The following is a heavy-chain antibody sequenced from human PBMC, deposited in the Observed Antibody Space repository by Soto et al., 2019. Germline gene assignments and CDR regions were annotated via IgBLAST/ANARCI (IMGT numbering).Heavy chain of an antibody. CDR2: ISYDGSNK. V-gene: IGHV3-30-3*01. D-gene: IGHD5-12*01. Sequence: GGSLILSCAASGFTFSSYAMHWVRQAPGKGLEWVAVISYDGSNKYYADSVKGRFTISRDNSKNTLYLQMNSLRAEDTAVYYCARAPNPIVATDYWGQGTLVTVSS. J-gene: IGHJ4*02. CDR1: GFTFSSYA. CDR3: ARAPNPIVATDY.